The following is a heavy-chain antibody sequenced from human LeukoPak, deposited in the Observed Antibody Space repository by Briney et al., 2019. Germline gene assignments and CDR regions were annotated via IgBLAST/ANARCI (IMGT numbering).Heavy chain of an antibody. D-gene: IGHD4-17*01. CDR3: VRGRNYGDFNWFDP. J-gene: IGHJ5*02. CDR2: INHSGST. Sequence: SETLSLTCAVYGGSFSGYYWSWIRQPPGKGLEWIGEINHSGSTNYNPSLRSRVTISVDTSKNQFSLNLSSVTAADTAVYYCVRGRNYGDFNWFDPWGQGTLVTVSS. CDR1: GGSFSGYY. V-gene: IGHV4-34*09.